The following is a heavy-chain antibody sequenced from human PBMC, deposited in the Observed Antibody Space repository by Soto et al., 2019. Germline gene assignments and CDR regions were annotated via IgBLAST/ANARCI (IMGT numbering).Heavy chain of an antibody. CDR1: GFTFSSYG. CDR3: ARDRAPYDILTGYRSIGAY. D-gene: IGHD3-9*01. CDR2: IWYDGSNK. Sequence: QVQLVESGGGVVQPGRSLRLSCAAPGFTFSSYGMHWVRQAPGKGLEWVAVIWYDGSNKYYADSVKGRFTISRDNSKNTLYLQMNSLRAEDTAVYYCARDRAPYDILTGYRSIGAYWGQGTLVTVSS. J-gene: IGHJ4*02. V-gene: IGHV3-33*01.